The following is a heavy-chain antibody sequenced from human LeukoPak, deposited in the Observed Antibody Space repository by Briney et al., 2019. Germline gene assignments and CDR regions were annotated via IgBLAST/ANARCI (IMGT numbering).Heavy chain of an antibody. D-gene: IGHD2-2*01. Sequence: SETLSLTCTVSGGSINSYYWSWIRQPPGKGLEWIGYIYYSGSTNYNPSLKSRVTISVDTSKNQFSLKLSSVTAADTAVYFCARGCSSTSCPFDYWGQGTLVTVSS. CDR2: IYYSGST. CDR3: ARGCSSTSCPFDY. J-gene: IGHJ4*02. V-gene: IGHV4-59*01. CDR1: GGSINSYY.